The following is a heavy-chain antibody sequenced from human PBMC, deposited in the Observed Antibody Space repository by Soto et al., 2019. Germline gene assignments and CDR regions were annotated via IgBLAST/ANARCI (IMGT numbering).Heavy chain of an antibody. V-gene: IGHV3-7*01. Sequence: PGGSLRLSCAASGFTFSNYWMTWVRQAPGKGLEWVANIKEDGSEKHYVDSVKGRFTISRDNAKNSLYLQMNSLRVEDTAVYFCPRDVVGGAKALNYWGQGALVTVYS. J-gene: IGHJ4*02. CDR1: GFTFSNYW. CDR3: PRDVVGGAKALNY. D-gene: IGHD1-26*01. CDR2: IKEDGSEK.